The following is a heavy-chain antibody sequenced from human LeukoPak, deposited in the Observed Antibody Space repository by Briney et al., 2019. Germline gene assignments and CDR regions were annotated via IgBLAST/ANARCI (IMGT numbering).Heavy chain of an antibody. V-gene: IGHV4-59*01. CDR2: IYYTGST. CDR1: GGSISRDY. Sequence: SETLSLTCTVSGGSISRDYWSWIRQPPGKGLEWIGYIYYTGSTNYNPSLKSRVTISVDTSKNQFSLNLSSVAAADTAVYYCARDFEAAGFDYWGQGTLVTVSS. CDR3: ARDFEAAGFDY. D-gene: IGHD6-25*01. J-gene: IGHJ4*02.